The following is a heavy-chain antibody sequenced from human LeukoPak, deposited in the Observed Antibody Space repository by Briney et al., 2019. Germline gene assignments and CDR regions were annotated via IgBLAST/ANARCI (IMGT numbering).Heavy chain of an antibody. V-gene: IGHV4-4*02. CDR1: GGSISSSNW. Sequence: SGTLSLTCAVSGGSISSSNWWSWVRQPPGKGLEWIGEIYHSGSTNYNPSLKSRVTISVDRSKNQFSLKLSSVTAADTAVYYCARDRAVGATVFDYWGQGTLVTVSS. CDR3: ARDRAVGATVFDY. CDR2: IYHSGST. D-gene: IGHD1-26*01. J-gene: IGHJ4*02.